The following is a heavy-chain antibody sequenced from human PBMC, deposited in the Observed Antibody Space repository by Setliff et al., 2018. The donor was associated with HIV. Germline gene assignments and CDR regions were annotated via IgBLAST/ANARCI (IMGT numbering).Heavy chain of an antibody. CDR2: ISVYNGNT. Sequence: ASVKVSCKASGYTFTSYGVTWVRQAPGQGLEWMGWISVYNGNTNYAQKLQGRVTMTTDTSTSTAYMELRSLRSDDTAVYYCARVYCSGGSCFTFDYWGQGTLVTVLL. J-gene: IGHJ4*02. V-gene: IGHV1-18*01. CDR3: ARVYCSGGSCFTFDY. D-gene: IGHD2-15*01. CDR1: GYTFTSYG.